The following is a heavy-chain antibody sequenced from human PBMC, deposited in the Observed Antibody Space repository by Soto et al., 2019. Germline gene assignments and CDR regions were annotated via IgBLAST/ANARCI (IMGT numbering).Heavy chain of an antibody. CDR2: IYPGDSDT. V-gene: IGHV5-51*01. Sequence: RGESLKISCKCSGYGFTSYWIGWVRQMPGKGLEWMGLIYPGDSDTRYSPSFQGQVTISADKSISTAYLQWSSLKASHTHMYYCASRRADDSYPYYYFKHVWGQRTTDTICS. D-gene: IGHD2-21*02. J-gene: IGHJ6*02. CDR1: GYGFTSYW. CDR3: ASRRADDSYPYYYFKHV.